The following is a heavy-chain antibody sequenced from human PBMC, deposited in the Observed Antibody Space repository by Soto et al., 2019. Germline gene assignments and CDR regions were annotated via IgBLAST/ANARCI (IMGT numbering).Heavy chain of an antibody. J-gene: IGHJ6*03. CDR2: IYPGDSDT. V-gene: IGHV5-51*01. CDR1: GYSFTSYW. D-gene: IGHD2-15*01. CDR3: ARRGYCSGGSCYSGYYYYYMDV. Sequence: PGESLKISCKGSGYSFTSYWIGWVRQMPGKGLEWMGIIYPGDSDTRYSPSFQGQVTISADKSISTAHLQWSSLKASDTAMYYCARRGYCSGGSCYSGYYYYYMDVWGKGTTVTVSS.